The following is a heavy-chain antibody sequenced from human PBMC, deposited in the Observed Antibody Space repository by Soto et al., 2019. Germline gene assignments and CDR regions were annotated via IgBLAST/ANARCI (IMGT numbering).Heavy chain of an antibody. CDR3: ARDREGGFYYYYGMDV. V-gene: IGHV3-53*01. J-gene: IGHJ6*02. CDR1: GFTVSSNY. CDR2: IYSGGST. D-gene: IGHD6-25*01. Sequence: PGGSLRLSCAASGFTVSSNYMSWVRQAPGKGLEWVSVIYSGGSTYYADSVKGRFTISRDNSKNTLYLQMNSLRAEDTAVYYCARDREGGFYYYYGMDVWGQGTTVTVSS.